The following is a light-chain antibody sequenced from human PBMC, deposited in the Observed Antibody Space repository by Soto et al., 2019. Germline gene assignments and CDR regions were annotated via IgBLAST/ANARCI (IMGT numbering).Light chain of an antibody. Sequence: QSVLTQPPSASGTPGQRVTISCSGSSSNIETNYVYWYQQLPGSAPKVLIYWNNQRPSRVPDRFSASKSGTSASLAISGPRSEDEADYYCAAWDGSLSGWVFGGGTKLTVL. V-gene: IGLV1-47*01. J-gene: IGLJ3*02. CDR2: WNN. CDR1: SSNIETNY. CDR3: AAWDGSLSGWV.